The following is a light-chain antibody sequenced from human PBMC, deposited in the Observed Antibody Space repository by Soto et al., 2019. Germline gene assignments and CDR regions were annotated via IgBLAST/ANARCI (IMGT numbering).Light chain of an antibody. CDR1: QSVNSNF. V-gene: IGKV3-20*01. J-gene: IGKJ2*01. CDR3: QQYGSSPRT. CDR2: GVS. Sequence: IVLTQSPGTLSMSPGERATLSCRASQSVNSNFFAWYQQKPGQAPRLLIYGVSTRATGIPDRFTGSGSGTDFALTISGLEPEDFAVYYCQQYGSSPRTFGQGTKVEIK.